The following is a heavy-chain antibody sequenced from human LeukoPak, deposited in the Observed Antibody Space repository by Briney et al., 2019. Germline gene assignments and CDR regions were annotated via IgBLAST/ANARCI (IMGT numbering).Heavy chain of an antibody. J-gene: IGHJ4*02. V-gene: IGHV3-33*01. CDR1: GFTFSSYG. D-gene: IGHD3-10*01. CDR3: ARGPSHSGRFYFDS. Sequence: GGSLRLPCAASGFTFSSYGMHWVRQAPGKGLEWVSLMWYDGSNEDHADSVKGRFTISRDNSKNTLYLQMNSLRAEDTAVYYCARGPSHSGRFYFDSWGQGTLVTVSS. CDR2: MWYDGSNE.